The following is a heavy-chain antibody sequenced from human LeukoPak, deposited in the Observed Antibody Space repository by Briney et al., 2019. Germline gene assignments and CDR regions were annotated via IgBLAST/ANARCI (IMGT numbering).Heavy chain of an antibody. D-gene: IGHD5-18*01. CDR1: GYSISSGYS. V-gene: IGHV4-30-2*01. Sequence: SETLSLTCTVSGYSISSGYSWSWIRQPPGKGLEWIGYIYHSGSTYYNPSLKSRVTISVDRSKNQFSLKLSSVTAADTAVYYCARGVGETAPFDYWGQGTLVTVSS. CDR2: IYHSGST. CDR3: ARGVGETAPFDY. J-gene: IGHJ4*02.